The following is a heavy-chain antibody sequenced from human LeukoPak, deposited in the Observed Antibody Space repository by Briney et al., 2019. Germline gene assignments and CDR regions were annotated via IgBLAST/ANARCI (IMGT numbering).Heavy chain of an antibody. Sequence: SETHYLTCTVSGGSISSYYWSWIRQPPGKGLEWIGYIYYSGSTNYNPSLKSRDTISVDTSKNQFSLKLSSVTAADTAVYYCARARASYYYDSSYFDYWGPGTLTPVTS. D-gene: IGHD3-22*01. J-gene: IGHJ4*01. CDR3: ARARASYYYDSSYFDY. V-gene: IGHV4-59*01. CDR1: GGSISSYY. CDR2: IYYSGST.